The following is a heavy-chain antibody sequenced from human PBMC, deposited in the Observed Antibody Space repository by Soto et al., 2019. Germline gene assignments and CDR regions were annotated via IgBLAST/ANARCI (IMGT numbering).Heavy chain of an antibody. J-gene: IGHJ4*02. D-gene: IGHD2-2*01. Sequence: GGSLRLSCAASGFTFSSYAMSWVRQAPGKGLEWVSAISGSGGSTYYADSVKGRFTISRDNSKNTLYLQMNSLRAEDTAVYYCAKAVSGYRIMPPQPFDYWGQGTMVTVYS. CDR3: AKAVSGYRIMPPQPFDY. CDR2: ISGSGGST. CDR1: GFTFSSYA. V-gene: IGHV3-23*01.